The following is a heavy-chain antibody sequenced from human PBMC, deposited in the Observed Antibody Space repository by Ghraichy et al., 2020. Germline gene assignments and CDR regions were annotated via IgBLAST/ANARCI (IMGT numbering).Heavy chain of an antibody. J-gene: IGHJ6*02. CDR1: GYTFTNSD. V-gene: IGHV1-8*01. CDR3: ARGIAARPPYYYYGMDV. CDR2: MNPNSGNT. Sequence: ASVKVSCKASGYTFTNSDINWVRQATGQGLEWMGWMNPNSGNTGYAQKFQGRVTMTRNTSISTAYMELSSLRSEDTAVYYCARGIAARPPYYYYGMDVWGQGTTVTGSS. D-gene: IGHD6-6*01.